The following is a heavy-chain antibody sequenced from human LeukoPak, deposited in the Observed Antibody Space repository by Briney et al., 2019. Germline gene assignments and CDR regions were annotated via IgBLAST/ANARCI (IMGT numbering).Heavy chain of an antibody. CDR2: IYYSGST. D-gene: IGHD4-17*01. V-gene: IGHV4-59*01. CDR1: GGSISSYY. J-gene: IGHJ4*02. Sequence: KPSETLSLTCTVSGGSISSYYWSWIRQPPGKGLEWIGYIYYSGSTNYNPSLKSRVTISVDTSKNQFSLKLSSVTAADTAVYYCAREGDSDYGDYPYYFDYWGQGTLVTVS. CDR3: AREGDSDYGDYPYYFDY.